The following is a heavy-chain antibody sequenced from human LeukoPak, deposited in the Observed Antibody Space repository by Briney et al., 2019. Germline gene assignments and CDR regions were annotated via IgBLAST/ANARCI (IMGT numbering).Heavy chain of an antibody. Sequence: PGGSLRLSCAASGFTFSSYSMNWVRQAPGKGLEWVSSISSSSSYIYYADSVKGRFTISRDNAKNSLYLQMNSLRAEDTAVYYCARGPNYDISTGYQGGHDYWGQGTLVTVSS. CDR1: GFTFSSYS. CDR2: ISSSSSYI. CDR3: ARGPNYDISTGYQGGHDY. D-gene: IGHD3-9*01. J-gene: IGHJ4*02. V-gene: IGHV3-21*01.